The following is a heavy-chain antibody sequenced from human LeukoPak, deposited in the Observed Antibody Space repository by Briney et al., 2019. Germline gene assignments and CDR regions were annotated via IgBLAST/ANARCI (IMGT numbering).Heavy chain of an antibody. CDR1: GGTFSSYA. Sequence: ASVKVSCKASGGTFSSYAISWVRQAPGQGLEWMGWISAYNGNTNYAQKLQGRVTMTTDTSTSTAYMELRSLRSDDTAVYYCARENTGYSYGYNYWGQGTLVTVSS. D-gene: IGHD5-18*01. V-gene: IGHV1-18*01. J-gene: IGHJ4*02. CDR2: ISAYNGNT. CDR3: ARENTGYSYGYNY.